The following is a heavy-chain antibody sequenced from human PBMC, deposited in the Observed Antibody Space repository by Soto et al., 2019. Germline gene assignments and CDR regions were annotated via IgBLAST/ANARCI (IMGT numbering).Heavy chain of an antibody. D-gene: IGHD4-17*01. CDR3: AKDSTVTASWYRLEYYGMDV. Sequence: EVQLLESGGGLVQPGGSLRLSCAASGFTFSSYAMSWVRQAPGKGLEWVSAISGSGGSTYYADSVKGRFTISRDNSKNTLYLQMNSLRAEDTAVYYCAKDSTVTASWYRLEYYGMDVWGQGTTVTVSS. CDR2: ISGSGGST. CDR1: GFTFSSYA. V-gene: IGHV3-23*01. J-gene: IGHJ6*02.